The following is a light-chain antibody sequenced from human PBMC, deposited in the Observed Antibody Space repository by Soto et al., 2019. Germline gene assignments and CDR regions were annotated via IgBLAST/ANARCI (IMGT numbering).Light chain of an antibody. J-gene: IGKJ5*01. CDR3: QQRSNCPIT. CDR2: DAS. CDR1: RSISSS. Sequence: EIVLTQSPATLSLSPGERATLSCRASRSISSSLAWYQQKPGQAPRLLIYDASNRATGIPARFSGSGSGTDFTLTISSLEPEDFAVYYCQQRSNCPITFGQGTRLEIK. V-gene: IGKV3-11*01.